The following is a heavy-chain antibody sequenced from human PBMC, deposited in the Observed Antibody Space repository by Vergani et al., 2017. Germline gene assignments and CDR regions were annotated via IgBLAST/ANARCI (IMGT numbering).Heavy chain of an antibody. CDR1: GGSISSSSYY. J-gene: IGHJ6*02. CDR2: IYYSGST. Sequence: QLQLQESGPGLVKPSETLSLTCTVSGGSISSSSYYWGWIRQPPGKGLEWIGSIYYSGSTYYNPSLKSRVPISVATSKNQFSLKLSSVTAADTAVYYCARDRERFLEWLSTPENYYYYGMDVWGQGTTVTVSS. V-gene: IGHV4-39*07. D-gene: IGHD3-3*01. CDR3: ARDRERFLEWLSTPENYYYYGMDV.